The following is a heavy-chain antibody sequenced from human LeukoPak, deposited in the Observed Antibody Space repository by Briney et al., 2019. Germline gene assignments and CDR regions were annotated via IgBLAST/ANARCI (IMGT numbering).Heavy chain of an antibody. CDR2: IKQDGSEK. D-gene: IGHD3-3*01. V-gene: IGHV3-7*01. Sequence: GGSLRLSCAASGFTFSSYWMSWVRQAPGKGLEWVANIKQDGSEKYYVDSVKGRFTISRDNAKNSLYLQMNSLRAEDTAVYYCARDHDFWSGYPWGVRYYFDYWGQGTLVTVSS. CDR3: ARDHDFWSGYPWGVRYYFDY. J-gene: IGHJ4*02. CDR1: GFTFSSYW.